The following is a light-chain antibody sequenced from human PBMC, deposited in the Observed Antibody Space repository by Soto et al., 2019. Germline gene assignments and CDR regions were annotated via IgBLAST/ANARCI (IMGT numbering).Light chain of an antibody. CDR2: AVS. V-gene: IGLV2-14*03. CDR3: SSYTSRSTHF. J-gene: IGLJ1*01. Sequence: QSALTQPASVSGSPGQSITISCTGTSSDVGAYNFVSWYQQHPGKVPKLMIFAVSSRPSGVSDRFSGSKSGNTTSLTISGLQAEDDGDYYCSSYTSRSTHFFGSGTKLTGL. CDR1: SSDVGAYNF.